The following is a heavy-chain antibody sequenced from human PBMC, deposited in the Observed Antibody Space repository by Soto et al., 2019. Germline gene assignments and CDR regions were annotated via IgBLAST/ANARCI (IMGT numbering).Heavy chain of an antibody. V-gene: IGHV6-1*01. CDR1: GESVSSNSAA. J-gene: IGHJ4*02. Sequence: SQTLSLTCAISGESVSSNSAAWNWIRQSPSGGLEWLGRTYLRSKWYHDYALSVKSRITIDPDTSKNQFSLQLTSVTPEDTAVYYCARDYNGFDFWGQGTLVTVS. CDR3: ARDYNGFDF. CDR2: TYLRSKWYH. D-gene: IGHD1-1*01.